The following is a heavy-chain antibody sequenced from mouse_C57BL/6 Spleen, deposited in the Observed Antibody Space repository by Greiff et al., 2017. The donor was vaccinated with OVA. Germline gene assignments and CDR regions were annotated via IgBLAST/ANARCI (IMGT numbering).Heavy chain of an antibody. CDR1: GYAFSSSW. D-gene: IGHD1-1*01. Sequence: VQLQQSGPELVKPGASVKISCKASGYAFSSSWMNWVKQRPGKGLEWIGRIYPGDGDTNYNGKFKGKATLTADKSSSTAYMQLSSLTSEDSAVYFYASRINSVVEGGYFDYWGKGTTLTVSS. V-gene: IGHV1-82*01. CDR2: IYPGDGDT. J-gene: IGHJ2*01. CDR3: ASRINSVVEGGYFDY.